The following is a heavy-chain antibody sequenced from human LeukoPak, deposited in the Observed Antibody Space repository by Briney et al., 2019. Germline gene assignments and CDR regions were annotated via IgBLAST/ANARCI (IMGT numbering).Heavy chain of an antibody. CDR3: AREMNSGYDEGGLEY. CDR2: INPNSGGT. J-gene: IGHJ4*02. CDR1: GYTFTGYY. V-gene: IGHV1-2*02. Sequence: ASVKVSCKASGYTFTGYYIHWVRQAPGQGLEWMGWINPNSGGTNYAQNFQGRVTLTRDTSISTAYMELSRLRSDDTAVYYRAREMNSGYDEGGLEYWGQGTLVTVSS. D-gene: IGHD5-12*01.